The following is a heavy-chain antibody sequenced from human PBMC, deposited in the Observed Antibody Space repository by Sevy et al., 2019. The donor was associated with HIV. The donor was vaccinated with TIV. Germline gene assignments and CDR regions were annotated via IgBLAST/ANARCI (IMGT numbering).Heavy chain of an antibody. V-gene: IGHV3-33*01. CDR2: IWYDGSNQ. CDR3: ARVDYQYYYYAMDV. D-gene: IGHD4-17*01. J-gene: IGHJ6*02. Sequence: GGSLRLSCAASGFTFNSYGMHWVRQAPGKGLEWVAVIWYDGSNQYYEDSVKGRFTISRDNSKNTLYLQINSLRAEDTAVYFCARVDYQYYYYAMDVWGQGTTVTVSS. CDR1: GFTFNSYG.